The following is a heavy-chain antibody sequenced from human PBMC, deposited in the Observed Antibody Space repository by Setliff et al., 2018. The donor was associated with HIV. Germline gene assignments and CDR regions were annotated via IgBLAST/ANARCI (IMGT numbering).Heavy chain of an antibody. CDR1: GDSVSGSNW. D-gene: IGHD3-3*01. Sequence: SETLSLTCNVSGDSVSGSNWWTWVRRSPQKGLEWIGEVYHSGATNYNPSLKSRVAMSVDKSENQFSLRLNSVAAADTAVYYCARRPPPLQFLDSPSYYMDVWGKGTTVTVSS. J-gene: IGHJ6*03. V-gene: IGHV4-4*02. CDR2: VYHSGAT. CDR3: ARRPPPLQFLDSPSYYMDV.